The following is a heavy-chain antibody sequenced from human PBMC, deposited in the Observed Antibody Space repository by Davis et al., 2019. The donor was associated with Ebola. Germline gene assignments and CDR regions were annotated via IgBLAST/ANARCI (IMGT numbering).Heavy chain of an antibody. Sequence: AASVKVSCKASGGTFSSYAISWVRQAPGHGLEWMGGIIPIFGTANYAQKFQGRVTMTEDTSTDTAYMELSSLRSEDTAVYYCAHRTVRGVYFDYWGQGTLVTVSS. CDR2: IIPIFGTA. D-gene: IGHD3-10*01. V-gene: IGHV1-69*06. CDR3: AHRTVRGVYFDY. J-gene: IGHJ4*02. CDR1: GGTFSSYA.